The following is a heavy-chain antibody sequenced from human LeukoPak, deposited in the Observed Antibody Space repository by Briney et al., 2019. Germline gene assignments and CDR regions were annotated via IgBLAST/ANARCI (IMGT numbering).Heavy chain of an antibody. V-gene: IGHV3-23*01. D-gene: IGHD2-2*01. J-gene: IGHJ4*02. CDR1: GFTFSSYA. CDR3: AKDSDPRVVPAATLDY. Sequence: PGGSLRLSCAASGFTFSSYAMSWVRQAPVKGLEWVSAISGSGGSTYYADSVKGRFTISRDNSKNTLYLQMNSLRAEDTAVYYCAKDSDPRVVPAATLDYWGQGTLVTVSS. CDR2: ISGSGGST.